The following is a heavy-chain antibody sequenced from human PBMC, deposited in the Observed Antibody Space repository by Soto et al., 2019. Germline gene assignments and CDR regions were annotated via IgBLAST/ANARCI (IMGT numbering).Heavy chain of an antibody. CDR3: ARHVAYYDILTGPLQFDY. CDR2: IYYSGST. CDR1: GGSISSSSYY. Sequence: SETLSLTCTVSGGSISSSSYYWGWIRQPPGKGLEWIGSIYYSGSTYYNPSLKSRVTISVDTSKNQFSLKLSSVTAADTAVYYCARHVAYYDILTGPLQFDYWGQGTLVTVSS. V-gene: IGHV4-39*01. D-gene: IGHD3-9*01. J-gene: IGHJ4*02.